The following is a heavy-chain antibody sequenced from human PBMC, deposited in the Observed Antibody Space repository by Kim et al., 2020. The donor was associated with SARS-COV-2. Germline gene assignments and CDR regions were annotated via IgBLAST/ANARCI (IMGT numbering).Heavy chain of an antibody. D-gene: IGHD6-13*01. V-gene: IGHV6-1*01. J-gene: IGHJ6*02. CDR2: TYYRSKWYN. Sequence: SQTLSLTCVISGDSVSSNSIAWIWIRQSPSRGLEWLGRTYYRSKWYNDYAVSVKSRIIINPDTSTNQFSLQLNSVTPGDTAVYYCARVTAVGGMDVWGQGTTVTVSS. CDR3: ARVTAVGGMDV. CDR1: GDSVSSNSIA.